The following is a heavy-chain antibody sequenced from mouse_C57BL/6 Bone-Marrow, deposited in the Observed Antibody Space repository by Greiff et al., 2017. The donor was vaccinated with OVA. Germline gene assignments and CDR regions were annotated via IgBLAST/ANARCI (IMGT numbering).Heavy chain of an antibody. J-gene: IGHJ3*01. V-gene: IGHV1-55*01. CDR1: GYTFTSYW. CDR3: ARGGSGYVPAY. CDR2: IYPGSGST. Sequence: VKLQQPGAELVKPGASVKMSCKASGYTFTSYWITWVKQRPGQGLEWIGDIYPGSGSTNYNEKFKSKATLTVDTSSSTAYMQLSSLTSEDSAVYYCARGGSGYVPAYWGQGTLVTVSA. D-gene: IGHD3-2*02.